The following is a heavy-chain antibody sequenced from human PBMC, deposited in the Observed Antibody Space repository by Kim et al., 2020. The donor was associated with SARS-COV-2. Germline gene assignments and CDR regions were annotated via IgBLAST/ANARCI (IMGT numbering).Heavy chain of an antibody. CDR2: IYHSGST. Sequence: SETLSLTCAVSGGSISSSNWWSWVRQPPGKGLEWIGEIYHSGSTNYNPSLKSRVTISVDKSKNQFSLELSSVTAADTAVYYCARKGARRITFGGVIVPLNFDYWGQGTLVPVSS. J-gene: IGHJ4*01. V-gene: IGHV4-4*02. CDR3: ARKGARRITFGGVIVPLNFDY. CDR1: GGSISSSNW. D-gene: IGHD3-16*02.